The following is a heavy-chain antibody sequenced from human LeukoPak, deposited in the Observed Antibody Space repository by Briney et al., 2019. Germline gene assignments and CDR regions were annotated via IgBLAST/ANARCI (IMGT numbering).Heavy chain of an antibody. Sequence: GGSLRLSCAASGFTFSSYEMNWVRQAPGKGLEWLSYISSSDSAKYYADSVKGRFTISRDNAKNSLYLQMNSLRAEDTAVYYCAKDRAIYDFWSGYGYFQHWGQGTLVTVSS. J-gene: IGHJ1*01. V-gene: IGHV3-48*03. D-gene: IGHD3-3*01. CDR2: ISSSDSAK. CDR1: GFTFSSYE. CDR3: AKDRAIYDFWSGYGYFQH.